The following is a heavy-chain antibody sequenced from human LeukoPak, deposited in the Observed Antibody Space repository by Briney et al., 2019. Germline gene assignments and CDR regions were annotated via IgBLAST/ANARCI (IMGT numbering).Heavy chain of an antibody. CDR3: ARRAVGYYDSSGYYYFDY. Sequence: SETLSLTCTVSGGSISSYYWRWIRQPPGKGLEWIGYIYYSGSTNYNPSFKSRVTISVDTSKNQFSVKLSSVTAADTAVYYCARRAVGYYDSSGYYYFDYWGQGTLVTVSS. D-gene: IGHD3-22*01. CDR1: GGSISSYY. V-gene: IGHV4-59*01. CDR2: IYYSGST. J-gene: IGHJ4*02.